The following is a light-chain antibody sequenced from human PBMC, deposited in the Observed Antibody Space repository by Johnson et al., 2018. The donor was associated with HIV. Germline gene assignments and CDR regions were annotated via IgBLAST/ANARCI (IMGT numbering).Light chain of an antibody. J-gene: IGLJ1*01. Sequence: QSVLTQPPSVSAAPGQKVTISCSGRSSNIGSNSVSWYQQLPGTAPKLLIYDNNKRPSGIPDRFSGSKSGTSATLGITGLQTGDEADYYCGTWDSSLRVGFFGTWTKVTVL. CDR3: GTWDSSLRVGF. CDR2: DNN. CDR1: SSNIGSNS. V-gene: IGLV1-51*01.